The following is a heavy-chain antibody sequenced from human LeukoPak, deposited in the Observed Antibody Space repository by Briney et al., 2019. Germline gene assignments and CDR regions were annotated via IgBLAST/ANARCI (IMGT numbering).Heavy chain of an antibody. CDR3: ARGGVLDDSIGY. V-gene: IGHV1-18*01. Sequence: GASVKVSCKASGYAFANYAISWVRQPPGQGLEWMGWISAYNDNTYYAQKLQGRVTSTTDTSTSTAYMELRSLRSDDTPVYYCARGGVLDDSIGYWGQGPLVSVSS. CDR1: GYAFANYA. CDR2: ISAYNDNT. D-gene: IGHD3-22*01. J-gene: IGHJ4*02.